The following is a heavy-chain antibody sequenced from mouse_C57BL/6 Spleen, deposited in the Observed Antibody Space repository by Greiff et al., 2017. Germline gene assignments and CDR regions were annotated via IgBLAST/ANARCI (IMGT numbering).Heavy chain of an antibody. V-gene: IGHV5-17*01. D-gene: IGHD1-1*01. CDR1: GFAFSDYG. CDR2: ISSGSSTI. CDR3: ARPITTVSWYFDV. J-gene: IGHJ1*03. Sequence: EVKVVESGGGLVKPGGSLKLSCAASGFAFSDYGMHWVRQAPEKGLEWVAYISSGSSTIYYADTVKGRFTISRDNAKNTLFLQMTSLRSEDTAMYYCARPITTVSWYFDVWGTGTTVTVSS.